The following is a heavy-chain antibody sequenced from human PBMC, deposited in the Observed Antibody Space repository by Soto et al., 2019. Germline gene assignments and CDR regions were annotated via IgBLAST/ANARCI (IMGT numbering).Heavy chain of an antibody. V-gene: IGHV3-15*01. Sequence: EVQLEESGGGPVEPGGSLRLSCAASGFTLSNAWMNWVRHTPGRGLEWVGRIKSRSDGGTPDYGAPVKGRFTISRDDSLNTVYLQMNSLTAEDTGVYYCTTDTRHISVFGVPWDSWGQGTLVTVSS. CDR2: IKSRSDGGTP. J-gene: IGHJ4*02. D-gene: IGHD3-3*01. CDR1: GFTLSNAW. CDR3: TTDTRHISVFGVPWDS.